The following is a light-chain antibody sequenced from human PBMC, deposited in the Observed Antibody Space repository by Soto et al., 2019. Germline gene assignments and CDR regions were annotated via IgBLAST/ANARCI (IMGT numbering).Light chain of an antibody. V-gene: IGLV1-40*01. CDR2: DNT. CDR1: SSNLGATYA. J-gene: IGLJ1*01. Sequence: QAVVTQPPSVSGAPGQRVTISCTGSSSNLGATYAVHWYQQLPGKAPKLLIYDNTNRPSGVPDRFSGSKSGTSASLVITGLQAEDEADYYCQSDDSGYVFGTGTKLTVL. CDR3: QSDDSGYV.